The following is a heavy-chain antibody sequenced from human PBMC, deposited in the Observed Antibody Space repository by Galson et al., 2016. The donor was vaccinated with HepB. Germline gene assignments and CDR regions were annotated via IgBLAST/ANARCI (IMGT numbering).Heavy chain of an antibody. J-gene: IGHJ6*04. CDR2: ISYHGSNQ. V-gene: IGHV3-30*03. D-gene: IGHD7-27*01. Sequence: SLRLSCAASRFAFGSYAMHWVRQTPGKGLQWVALISYHGSNQDYGDAVEGRFTISRENSKNMLYLQMNSLRAEDTAIYYCARQGGGDNWGGLEYWGKGTPVTVSS. CDR3: ARQGGGDNWGGLEY. CDR1: RFAFGSYA.